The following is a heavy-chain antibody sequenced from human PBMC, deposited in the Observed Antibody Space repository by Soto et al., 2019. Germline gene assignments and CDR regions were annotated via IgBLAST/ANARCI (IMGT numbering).Heavy chain of an antibody. V-gene: IGHV3-23*01. CDR2: ISGNGDTT. Sequence: EVQLLESGGGLVQPGGSLRLSCAASGFRFSGYAMNWVRQAPGKGLEWVSVISGNGDTTFYADSVKGRLTMSRDNSRNTLYLQMNSLRAEDTAVYYCAKKSYCCAGDRGPLDIWGQGTMVTVSS. CDR3: AKKSYCCAGDRGPLDI. J-gene: IGHJ3*02. CDR1: GFRFSGYA. D-gene: IGHD3-10*01.